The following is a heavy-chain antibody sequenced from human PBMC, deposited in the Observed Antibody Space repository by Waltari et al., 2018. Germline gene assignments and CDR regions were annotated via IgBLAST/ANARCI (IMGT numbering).Heavy chain of an antibody. V-gene: IGHV3-23*03. CDR3: AKDNDRTYDVWSGYPYYMDV. J-gene: IGHJ6*03. Sequence: EVQLLESGGGLVQPGGSLRLSCAASGFTFSSYDMSWVRQATGKGLAWVSVIYSGGSTYYADYVKGRFTISRDNSKNTLYLQMSSLRAEDTAVYYCAKDNDRTYDVWSGYPYYMDVWGKGTTVTVSS. CDR1: GFTFSSYD. CDR2: IYSGGST. D-gene: IGHD3-3*01.